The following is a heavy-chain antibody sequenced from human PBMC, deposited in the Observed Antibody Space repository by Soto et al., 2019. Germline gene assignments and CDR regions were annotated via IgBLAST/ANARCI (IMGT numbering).Heavy chain of an antibody. J-gene: IGHJ3*02. CDR1: GFTFSSYG. D-gene: IGHD3-10*01. CDR3: ARVDYGSDAFDI. Sequence: GGSLRLSCAASGFTFSSYGMHWVRQAPGKGLEWVAVIWYVGSNKYYADSVKGRFTISRDNSKNTLYLQMNSLRAEDTAVYYCARVDYGSDAFDIWGQGTMVTVSS. V-gene: IGHV3-33*01. CDR2: IWYVGSNK.